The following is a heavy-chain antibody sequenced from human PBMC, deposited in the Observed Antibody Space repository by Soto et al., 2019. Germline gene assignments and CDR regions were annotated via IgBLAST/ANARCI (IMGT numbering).Heavy chain of an antibody. Sequence: ASETLSLTCAVSGGSISSGGYSWSWIRRPPGKGLEWIGYIYHSGSTYYNPSLKSRVTISVDRSKNQFSLKLSSVTAADTAVYYCARARQLSAVDWFDPWGQGTLVTVSS. D-gene: IGHD6-6*01. CDR3: ARARQLSAVDWFDP. V-gene: IGHV4-30-2*01. CDR1: GGSISSGGYS. CDR2: IYHSGST. J-gene: IGHJ5*02.